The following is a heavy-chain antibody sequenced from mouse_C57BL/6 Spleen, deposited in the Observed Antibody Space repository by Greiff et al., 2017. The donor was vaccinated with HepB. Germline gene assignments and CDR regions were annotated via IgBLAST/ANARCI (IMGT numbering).Heavy chain of an antibody. Sequence: EVQVVESGGGLVQPKGSLKLSCAASGFTFNTYAMHWVRQAPGKGLEWVARIRSKSSNYATYYAVSVKDRFTISRDDSPSMLYLQMNNLKTEDTAMYYCVREGNYDFGYWGQGTTLTVSS. CDR2: IRSKSSNYAT. D-gene: IGHD2-1*01. CDR3: VREGNYDFGY. V-gene: IGHV10-3*01. CDR1: GFTFNTYA. J-gene: IGHJ2*01.